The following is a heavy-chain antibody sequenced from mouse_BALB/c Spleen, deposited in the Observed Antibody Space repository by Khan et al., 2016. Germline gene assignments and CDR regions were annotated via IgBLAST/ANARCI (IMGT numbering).Heavy chain of an antibody. CDR2: ISYSGST. J-gene: IGHJ3*01. D-gene: IGHD1-1*01. Sequence: EVQLQESGPGLVKPSQSLSLTCTVTGYSLTSDYAWNWIRQFPGNKLEWMGYISYSGSTSYNPSLKSRISITRDTSKNQFFPQLTSVTTEDTATYYCARDYYGSSFFDYRGQGTLVTVSA. CDR1: GYSLTSDYA. CDR3: ARDYYGSSFFDY. V-gene: IGHV3-2*02.